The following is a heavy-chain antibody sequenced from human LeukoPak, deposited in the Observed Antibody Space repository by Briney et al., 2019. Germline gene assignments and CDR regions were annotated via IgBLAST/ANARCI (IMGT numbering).Heavy chain of an antibody. J-gene: IGHJ5*02. CDR1: GFTFSDYY. V-gene: IGHV3-11*01. D-gene: IGHD5-12*01. Sequence: GGSLRLSCAVSGFTFSDYYMIWIRQAPGKGLEGVSYISSSGRTIDYADSVKGGFTISRDNAKNSLYLQMNSLSPEDTAVYYCARAEGLLGGYDSLHSWFDPWGQGTLVTVSS. CDR2: ISSSGRTI. CDR3: ARAEGLLGGYDSLHSWFDP.